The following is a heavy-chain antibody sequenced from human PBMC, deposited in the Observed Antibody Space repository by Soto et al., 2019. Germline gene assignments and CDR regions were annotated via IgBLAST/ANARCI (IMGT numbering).Heavy chain of an antibody. D-gene: IGHD6-6*01. CDR3: ARGLATLPVFAFDV. V-gene: IGHV2-5*01. Sequence: SGPTLVNPTQTLTLTCSFYGFSLSTSGVGVGWVRQSPGKALEWLALIYWSGDEHYRPSLRSRLTITKDTSKNQVVLIMTNMDPVDTATYYCARGLATLPVFAFDVWGQGKTVTVS. CDR2: IYWSGDE. CDR1: GFSLSTSGVG. J-gene: IGHJ3*01.